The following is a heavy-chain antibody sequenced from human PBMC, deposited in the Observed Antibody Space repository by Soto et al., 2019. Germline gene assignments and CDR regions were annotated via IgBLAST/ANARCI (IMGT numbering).Heavy chain of an antibody. CDR3: AREGVAYATDY. V-gene: IGHV3-33*01. Sequence: QVQLLESGGGVVQPGRSLRLSCAASGFTFSSSNMHWVRQAPGKGLEWVAAIWYDGSNKYYADSVKGRFTISRDNSKNTRYLQMNSLRGEDTAVYYCAREGVAYATDYWGQGTLLTVSS. J-gene: IGHJ4*02. D-gene: IGHD3-16*01. CDR1: GFTFSSSN. CDR2: IWYDGSNK.